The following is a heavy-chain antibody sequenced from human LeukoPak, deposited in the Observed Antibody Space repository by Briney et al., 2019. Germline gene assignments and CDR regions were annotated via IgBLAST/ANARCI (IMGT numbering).Heavy chain of an antibody. CDR2: IIPIFGTA. J-gene: IGHJ4*02. D-gene: IGHD3-16*01. CDR3: ARDRWMGNMGGLFYK. Sequence: GASVKVSCKASGYTFTSYGISWVRQAPGQGLEWMGGIIPIFGTANYAQKFQGRVTITADESTSTAYMELSSLRSEDTAVYYCARDRWMGNMGGLFYKRGPGNLVNVS. V-gene: IGHV1-69*13. CDR1: GYTFTSYG.